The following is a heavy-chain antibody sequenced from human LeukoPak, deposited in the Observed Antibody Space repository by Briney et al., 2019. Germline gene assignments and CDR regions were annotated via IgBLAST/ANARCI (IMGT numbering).Heavy chain of an antibody. CDR3: VRDYGGSSPFDY. CDR1: GFSFSSYE. CDR2: ISSSDNTI. D-gene: IGHD4-23*01. Sequence: PGGSLRLSCAASGFSFSSYEMHWVRQAPGKGLEWVSYISSSDNTIYYVDSVKGRFTISRDNAKNSLYLQMNSLRAEDTAVYYCVRDYGGSSPFDYWGQGTLVTVSS. V-gene: IGHV3-48*03. J-gene: IGHJ4*02.